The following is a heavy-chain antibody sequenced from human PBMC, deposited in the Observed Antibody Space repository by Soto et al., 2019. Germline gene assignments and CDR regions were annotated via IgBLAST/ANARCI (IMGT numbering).Heavy chain of an antibody. J-gene: IGHJ6*02. V-gene: IGHV1-8*01. CDR3: ARGFWGGNYSGGLGMDV. D-gene: IGHD3-3*01. CDR1: GYTFSTYD. Sequence: ASVKVSCKTSGYTFSTYDINWVRQTPGQGLEWMGWINPNADKTGFAQKFQGRVTLTRDTSINTVFMELNNLRSEDTAVYYCARGFWGGNYSGGLGMDVWGQGTTVTAP. CDR2: INPNADKT.